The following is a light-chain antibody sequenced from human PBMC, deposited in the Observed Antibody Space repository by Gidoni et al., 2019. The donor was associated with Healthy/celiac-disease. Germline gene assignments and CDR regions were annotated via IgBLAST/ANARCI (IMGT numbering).Light chain of an antibody. CDR1: QSISSY. Sequence: DIQVTHSPSSLSASVGDRVTITCRASQSISSYLNWYQQKPGKAPKLLIYAASSLQSGVPSRFSSSGSGTDFTLTISSLQPEDFATYYCQQSYSTPWLTFGGGTKVEIK. CDR3: QQSYSTPWLT. CDR2: AAS. V-gene: IGKV1-39*01. J-gene: IGKJ4*01.